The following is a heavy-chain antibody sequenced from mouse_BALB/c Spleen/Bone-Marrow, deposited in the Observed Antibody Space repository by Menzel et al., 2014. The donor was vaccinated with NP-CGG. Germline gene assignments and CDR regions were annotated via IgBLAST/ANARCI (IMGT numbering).Heavy chain of an antibody. CDR3: ARSGYYRYAWFVY. V-gene: IGHV1-12*01. J-gene: IGHJ3*01. CDR2: IYPGNGDT. Sequence: SGLELLKPGASVMLSCNSSGYTFTSYNRHWVKQTPGQGLLCIGAIYPGNGDTSYNRKFKGKAPLTADKSSSTAYMQLSSLTSEDSAVFYCARSGYYRYAWFVYWGQGTLVIVS. D-gene: IGHD2-14*01. CDR1: GYTFTSYN.